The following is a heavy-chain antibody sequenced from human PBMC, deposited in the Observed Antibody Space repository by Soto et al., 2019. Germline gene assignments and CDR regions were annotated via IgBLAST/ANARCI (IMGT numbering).Heavy chain of an antibody. J-gene: IGHJ5*02. CDR2: IIPIFGTA. V-gene: IGHV1-69*13. CDR1: GGTFSSYA. CDR3: ARAPLTGYSYGLRFDP. Sequence: EASVKVSCKASGGTFSSYAISWVRQAPGQGLEWMGGIIPIFGTANYAQKFQGRVTITADESTSTAYMELSSLRSEDTAVYYCARAPLTGYSYGLRFDPWGQGTLVTVSS. D-gene: IGHD5-18*01.